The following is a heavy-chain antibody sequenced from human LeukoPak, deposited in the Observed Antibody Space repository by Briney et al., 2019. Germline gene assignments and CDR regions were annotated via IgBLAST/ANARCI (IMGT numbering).Heavy chain of an antibody. J-gene: IGHJ4*02. V-gene: IGHV1-2*02. CDR3: ARLLTGDRLGKDY. Sequence: ASVKVSCKASGYTFTGYYMHWVRQAPGQGLEWMGWINPNSGGTNYAQKFQGRVTMTRDTSISTAYMELSRLRSDDTAVYYCARLLTGDRLGKDYWGQGTLVTVSS. CDR2: INPNSGGT. CDR1: GYTFTGYY. D-gene: IGHD7-27*01.